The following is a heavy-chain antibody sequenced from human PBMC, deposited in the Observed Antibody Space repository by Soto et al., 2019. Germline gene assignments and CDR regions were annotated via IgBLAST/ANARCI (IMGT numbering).Heavy chain of an antibody. CDR2: ITSGIIST. J-gene: IGHJ4*02. CDR3: ARVQDLGATLRLDY. CDR1: GFTFSAYS. Sequence: EVQLVESGGGLVKPGGSLRLSCAASGFTFSAYSMNWVRQAPGRGLEWVSSITSGIISTYYGDSVRGRFTISRDNAKNSLYLQMNSLRAEDTAVYYCARVQDLGATLRLDYWGQGILVTVSS. D-gene: IGHD3-16*01. V-gene: IGHV3-21*01.